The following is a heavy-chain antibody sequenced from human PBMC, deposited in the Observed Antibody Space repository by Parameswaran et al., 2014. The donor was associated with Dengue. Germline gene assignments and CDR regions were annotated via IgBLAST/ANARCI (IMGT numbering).Heavy chain of an antibody. D-gene: IGHD3-16*01. CDR2: INPNSAFS. CDR3: ARDIQLLKGPRHPTRGGMAY. V-gene: IGHV1-2*02. Sequence: WVRQAPGQGLEWMGWINPNSAFSNYAQKFQGRVTMTRDTSITTVYMELNSLRSDDTAVYYCARDIQLLKGPRHPTRGGMAYWGQGTLVTVSS. J-gene: IGHJ4*02.